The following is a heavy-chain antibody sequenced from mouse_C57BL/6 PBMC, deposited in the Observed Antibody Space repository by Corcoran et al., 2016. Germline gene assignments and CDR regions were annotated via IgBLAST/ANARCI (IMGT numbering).Heavy chain of an antibody. CDR1: GYTFTDYY. J-gene: IGHJ3*01. CDR2: INPNNGGT. V-gene: IGHV1-26*01. D-gene: IGHD1-1*01. CDR3: ARKTTVVAYYFDY. Sequence: EVQLQQSGPELVKPGASVKISCKASGYTFTDYYMNWVKQSHGKSLEWIGDINPNNGGTSYNQKFKGKATLTVDKSSSTAYMELRSLTSEDSAVYYCARKTTVVAYYFDYWGQGTLVTVSA.